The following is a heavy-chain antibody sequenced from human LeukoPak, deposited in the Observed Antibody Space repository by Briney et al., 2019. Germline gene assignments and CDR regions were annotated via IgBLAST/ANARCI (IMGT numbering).Heavy chain of an antibody. J-gene: IGHJ3*02. CDR2: IYYSGST. Sequence: SETLSLTCTVSGGSISSYYCSWIRQPPGKGLEWIGYIYYSGSTNYNPSLKSRVTISVDTSKNQFSLKLSSVTAADTAVYYCARITVGGAFDIWGQGTMVTVSS. V-gene: IGHV4-59*01. CDR1: GGSISSYY. CDR3: ARITVGGAFDI. D-gene: IGHD3-16*01.